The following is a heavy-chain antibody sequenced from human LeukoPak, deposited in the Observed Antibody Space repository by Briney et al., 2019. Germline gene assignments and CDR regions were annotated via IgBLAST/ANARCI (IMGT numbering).Heavy chain of an antibody. CDR2: ISSSSSYI. V-gene: IGHV3-21*01. CDR1: GFTFSSYN. D-gene: IGHD2-15*01. Sequence: PGGSLRLSCAASGFTFSSYNMNWVRQAPGKGLEWVSSISSSSSYIYYADSVKGRFTISRDKAKNSLYLQMNSLRAEDMAVYYCARGGKSGYFPDYWGQGTVVTVSS. J-gene: IGHJ4*02. CDR3: ARGGKSGYFPDY.